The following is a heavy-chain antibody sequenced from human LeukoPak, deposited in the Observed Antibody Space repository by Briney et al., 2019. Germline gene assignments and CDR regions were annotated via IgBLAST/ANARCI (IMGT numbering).Heavy chain of an antibody. CDR1: GGSISSGDYY. Sequence: SETLSLTCTVSGGSISSGDYYWSWIRQPPGKGLEWIGYIYYSGSTYYNPSLKSRVTISVDTSKNQFSLKLSSVTAADTAVYYCAREVPTVITMYEAYGMDVWGQGTTVTVSS. D-gene: IGHD4-17*01. V-gene: IGHV4-30-4*01. J-gene: IGHJ6*02. CDR3: AREVPTVITMYEAYGMDV. CDR2: IYYSGST.